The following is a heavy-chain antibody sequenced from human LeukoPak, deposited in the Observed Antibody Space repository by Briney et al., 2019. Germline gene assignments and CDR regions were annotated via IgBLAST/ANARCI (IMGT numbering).Heavy chain of an antibody. D-gene: IGHD3-22*01. J-gene: IGHJ4*02. CDR2: INAVNGDT. V-gene: IGHV1-3*03. Sequence: GASVKVSCKASGYTFSRHVVHWVRQAPGQRLEWLGCINAVNGDTKYSQEFQGRVTITKDTSASTAYMGMNSLRSEDMAVYYCAGGPYYYDSSAYYSPPLYYFDYWGQGTVVTVSS. CDR1: GYTFSRHV. CDR3: AGGPYYYDSSAYYSPPLYYFDY.